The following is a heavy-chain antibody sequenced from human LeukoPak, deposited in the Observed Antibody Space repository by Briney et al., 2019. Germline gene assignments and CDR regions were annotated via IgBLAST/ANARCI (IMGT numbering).Heavy chain of an antibody. CDR2: ISYDGSNK. CDR3: AKGGPALAARHLYYFDN. D-gene: IGHD6-6*01. Sequence: GRSLRLSCAASGFTFSSYGMHWVRQAPGKGLEWVAVISYDGSNKYYADSVKGRFTISRDNSKNTLYLQMNSLRAEDTAVYYCAKGGPALAARHLYYFDNRGQGTLVTVSS. J-gene: IGHJ4*02. V-gene: IGHV3-30*18. CDR1: GFTFSSYG.